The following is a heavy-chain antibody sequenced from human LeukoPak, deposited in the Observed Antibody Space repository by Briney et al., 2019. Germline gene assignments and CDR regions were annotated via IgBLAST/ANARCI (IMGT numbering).Heavy chain of an antibody. CDR2: IHYSGST. J-gene: IGHJ6*02. CDR1: GASISSHY. D-gene: IGHD4-23*01. V-gene: IGHV4-59*11. CDR3: ARFKDESLLSNYGGRNYYYGMDV. Sequence: KPSETLSLTCSVSGASISSHYWSWIRQPPGKGLEWIGYIHYSGSTNCNPSLKSRVTISVDTSKNQFSLKLSSVTAADTAVYYCARFKDESLLSNYGGRNYYYGMDVWGQGTTVTVSS.